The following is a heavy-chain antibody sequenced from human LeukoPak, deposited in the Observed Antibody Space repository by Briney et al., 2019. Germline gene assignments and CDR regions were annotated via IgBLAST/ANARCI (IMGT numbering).Heavy chain of an antibody. CDR3: ARGNCSSTSCYRPYYYYGMDV. CDR2: INPNSGGT. CDR1: GYTFTGYY. V-gene: IGHV1-2*02. J-gene: IGHJ6*02. D-gene: IGHD2-2*01. Sequence: ASVRVSCKASGYTFTGYYMHWVRPAPGQGLEWMGWINPNSGGTNYAQKFQGRVTMTRDTSISTAYMELSRLRSDDTAVYYCARGNCSSTSCYRPYYYYGMDVWGQGTTVTVSS.